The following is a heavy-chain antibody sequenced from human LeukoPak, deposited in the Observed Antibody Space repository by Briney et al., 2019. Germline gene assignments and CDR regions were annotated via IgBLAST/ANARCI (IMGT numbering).Heavy chain of an antibody. D-gene: IGHD4-17*01. CDR2: ISYDGSNK. CDR3: ARRYDYGTFDP. J-gene: IGHJ5*02. CDR1: GFTFSSYA. V-gene: IGHV3-30-3*01. Sequence: GRSLRLSGAASGFTFSSYAMHWVRQAPGKGLEWVAVISYDGSNKYYADSVKGRFTISRDNSKNTLYLQMNSLRAEDTAVYYCARRYDYGTFDPWGQGTLVTVSS.